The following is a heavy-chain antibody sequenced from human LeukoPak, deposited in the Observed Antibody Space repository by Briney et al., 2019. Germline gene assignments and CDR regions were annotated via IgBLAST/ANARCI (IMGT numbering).Heavy chain of an antibody. J-gene: IGHJ4*02. D-gene: IGHD6-13*01. CDR3: ARAIAAAGTTLDY. V-gene: IGHV4-61*02. Sequence: SETLSLTYTVSGGSISSGSFYWSWIRQPAGKGLEWIGRIDTSGSTNYNPSLKSRVTISVDTSKNQFSLRLSSVTAADTAVYYCARAIAAAGTTLDYWGQGTLVTVSS. CDR2: IDTSGST. CDR1: GGSISSGSFY.